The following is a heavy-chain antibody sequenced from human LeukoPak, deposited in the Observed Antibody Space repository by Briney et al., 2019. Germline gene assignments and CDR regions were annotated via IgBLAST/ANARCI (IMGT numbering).Heavy chain of an antibody. CDR2: ISYDGSNK. D-gene: IGHD3-10*01. Sequence: PGRSLTLSCAASGFTFSSYGTHWVRHARGKGLEWVTVISYDGSNKYCADCVKGRFNISRDNSTNTLYLQMNSLRAEDTAVYYGAKDSAVGFGELLFYFYYWGQGTLVTVSS. CDR3: AKDSAVGFGELLFYFYY. CDR1: GFTFSSYG. J-gene: IGHJ4*02. V-gene: IGHV3-30*18.